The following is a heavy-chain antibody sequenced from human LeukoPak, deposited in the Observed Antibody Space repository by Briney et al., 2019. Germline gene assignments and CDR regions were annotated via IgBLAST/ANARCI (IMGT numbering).Heavy chain of an antibody. J-gene: IGHJ3*02. Sequence: GGSLRLSCAASGFTFSSYAMHWVRQAPGKGLEWVAVISYDGSNKYYADSVKGRFTISRDNSKNTLYLQMNSLRAEDTAVYYCARERPIVVVDDAFDIWGQGTMVTVSS. CDR2: ISYDGSNK. D-gene: IGHD2-21*01. CDR3: ARERPIVVVDDAFDI. CDR1: GFTFSSYA. V-gene: IGHV3-30-3*01.